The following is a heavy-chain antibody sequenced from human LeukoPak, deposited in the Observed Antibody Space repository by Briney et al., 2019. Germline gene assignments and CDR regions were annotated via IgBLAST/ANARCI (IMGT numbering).Heavy chain of an antibody. V-gene: IGHV3-23*01. CDR2: LRGNGET. CDR3: ARASWISSSDAVR. D-gene: IGHD6-25*01. Sequence: GSLRLSCSASGLSFSSFAMSWVRQGPARGLEWVSSLRGNGETFYADSVRGRFTLSSDSFTNTVYLQLNNLRVEDTAIYYCARASWISSSDAVRWGQGTLVTVSS. J-gene: IGHJ4*02. CDR1: GLSFSSFA.